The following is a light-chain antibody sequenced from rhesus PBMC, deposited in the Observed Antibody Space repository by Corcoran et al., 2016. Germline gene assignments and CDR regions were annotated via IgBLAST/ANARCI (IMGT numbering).Light chain of an antibody. Sequence: QVILTQSPATLSLSPGERATLSCRASQSVSSYLAWYQQKPGQAPRLLIYGASSRATGIPDRFSGSWSGTEFTLTISSLEPEDVAVYYCQKYSSSPYSFGQGTKVEIK. CDR3: QKYSSSPYS. CDR2: GAS. CDR1: QSVSSY. V-gene: IGKV3-53*01. J-gene: IGKJ2*01.